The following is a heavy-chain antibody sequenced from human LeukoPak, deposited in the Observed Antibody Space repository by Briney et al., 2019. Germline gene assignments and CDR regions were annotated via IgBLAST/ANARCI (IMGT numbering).Heavy chain of an antibody. CDR2: IYSGGST. Sequence: GGSLRLSCAASGFTVSSNYMSWVRQAPGKGLEWVSVIYSGGSTYYADSVKGRFTISRDNSKNTLYLQMNSLRAEDTAVYYCAKPPPLTIFGVVSFYMDVWGKGTTVTVSS. CDR3: AKPPPLTIFGVVSFYMDV. D-gene: IGHD3-3*01. V-gene: IGHV3-53*01. CDR1: GFTVSSNY. J-gene: IGHJ6*03.